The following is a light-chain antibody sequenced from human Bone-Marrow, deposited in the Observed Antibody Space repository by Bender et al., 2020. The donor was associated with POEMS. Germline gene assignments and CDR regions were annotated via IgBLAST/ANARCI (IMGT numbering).Light chain of an antibody. Sequence: YALTQPPSVSVAPGQTARITCGGKDIGSESVRWYQQRPGQAPVLVLHDDSDRPSGIPERFSVSNSGSPATLTISRVGAGDEADYYCQVWDSSTGHVVFGSGTKLTVL. V-gene: IGLV3-21*02. J-gene: IGLJ3*02. CDR1: DIGSES. CDR2: DDS. CDR3: QVWDSSTGHVV.